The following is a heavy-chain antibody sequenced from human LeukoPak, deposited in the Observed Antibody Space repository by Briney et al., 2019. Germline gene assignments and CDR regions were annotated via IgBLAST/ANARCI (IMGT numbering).Heavy chain of an antibody. V-gene: IGHV3-9*01. CDR2: ISWNSGSI. D-gene: IGHD3-10*01. CDR1: GFTFDDYA. J-gene: IGHJ4*02. CDR3: AKSDSLYYYGSGSFFDY. Sequence: YPGRSLRLSCAASGFTFDDYAMHWVRQAPGKGLEWVSGISWNSGSIGYADSVKGRFTISRDNAKNSLYLQMNSLRAEDTALYYCAKSDSLYYYGSGSFFDYWGQGTLVTVSS.